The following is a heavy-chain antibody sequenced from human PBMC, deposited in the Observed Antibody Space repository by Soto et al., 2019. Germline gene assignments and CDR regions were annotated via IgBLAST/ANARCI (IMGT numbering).Heavy chain of an antibody. CDR2: IYGSGNT. V-gene: IGHV4-61*08. D-gene: IGHD2-21*01. Sequence: WGTLYLTCTVSGTSLNSGANYWNWVGQPKGMALEWLGYIYGSGNTKDNPSLKSRVTTSQDTSKNQVSLMMNSVTATNTAMYYCTRDWTPYSFDPWGQGILVTVSS. CDR3: TRDWTPYSFDP. J-gene: IGHJ5*02. CDR1: GTSLNSGANY.